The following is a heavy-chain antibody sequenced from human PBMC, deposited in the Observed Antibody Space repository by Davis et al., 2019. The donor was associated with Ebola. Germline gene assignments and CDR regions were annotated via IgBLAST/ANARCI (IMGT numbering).Heavy chain of an antibody. CDR3: ARDLGPPVWGPIHVVPAAIGY. CDR2: IYHSGST. J-gene: IGHJ4*02. Sequence: PSETLSLTCTVSGYSISSGYYWGWIRQPPGKGLEWIGSIYHSGSTNYNPSLKSRVTISVDTSKNQFSLKLSSVTAADTAVYYCARDLGPPVWGPIHVVPAAIGYWGQGTLVTVSS. V-gene: IGHV4-38-2*02. CDR1: GYSISSGYY. D-gene: IGHD2-2*01.